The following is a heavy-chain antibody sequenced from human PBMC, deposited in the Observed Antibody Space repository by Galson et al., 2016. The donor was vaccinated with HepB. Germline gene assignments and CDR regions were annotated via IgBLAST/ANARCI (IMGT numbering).Heavy chain of an antibody. D-gene: IGHD5-18*01. CDR3: ARTRGMVRSPYGIDY. V-gene: IGHV3-30*04. Sequence: SLRLSCAASGFTFSRFHWVRQAPGKGLEWVAAISFDESTQYYADSVKGRFTISRDNSKITLHLQMTTLRPEDTAVYYCARTRGMVRSPYGIDYWGQGTLVTVSS. CDR2: ISFDESTQ. J-gene: IGHJ4*02. CDR1: GFTFSRF.